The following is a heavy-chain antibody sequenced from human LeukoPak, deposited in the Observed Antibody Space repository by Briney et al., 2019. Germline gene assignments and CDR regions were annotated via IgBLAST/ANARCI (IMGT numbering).Heavy chain of an antibody. J-gene: IGHJ4*02. CDR1: GFSISSGY. Sequence: GGSLRLSCVAPGFSISSGYMTWARQAPGKALEWVSLLYSDDSAYYPDSVKGRFTISRDNSKSMLHLQMDTLRTEDTAMYYCARDPWQGSTTLHWGQGIMVTVSS. D-gene: IGHD1-26*01. V-gene: IGHV3-66*02. CDR3: ARDPWQGSTTLH. CDR2: LYSDDSA.